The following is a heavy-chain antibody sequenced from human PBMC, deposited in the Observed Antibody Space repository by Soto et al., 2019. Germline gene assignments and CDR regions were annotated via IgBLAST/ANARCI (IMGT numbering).Heavy chain of an antibody. CDR2: INAGNGNT. V-gene: IGHV1-3*05. CDR1: GYTFTSYA. CDR3: ARRINGAWFDP. J-gene: IGHJ5*02. Sequence: QVQLVQSGAEEKKPGASVKVSCKASGYTFTSYAMHWVRQAPGQRLEWMGWINAGNGNTKYSQKFQGRVTITRDTSASTADMELSSLRSEDTAVYYCARRINGAWFDPWGQGTLVTVSS. D-gene: IGHD3-10*01.